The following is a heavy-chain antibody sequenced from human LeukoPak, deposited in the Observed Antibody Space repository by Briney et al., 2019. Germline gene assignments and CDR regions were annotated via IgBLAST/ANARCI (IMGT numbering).Heavy chain of an antibody. CDR1: GGTFSSYA. V-gene: IGHV1-69*13. J-gene: IGHJ6*02. Sequence: PVKVSCKASGGTFSSYAISWVRQAPGQGLEWMGGIIPIFGTANYAQKFQGRVTITADESTSTAYMELSSLRSEDTAVYYCARDRSVVTAILHYYYYGMDVWGQGTTVTVSS. D-gene: IGHD2-21*02. CDR3: ARDRSVVTAILHYYYYGMDV. CDR2: IIPIFGTA.